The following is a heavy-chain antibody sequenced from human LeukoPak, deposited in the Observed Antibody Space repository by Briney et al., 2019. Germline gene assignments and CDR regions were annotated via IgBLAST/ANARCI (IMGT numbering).Heavy chain of an antibody. CDR2: ISGGGGTT. CDR3: ARDLYSGYDFGLLGY. CDR1: GFTFGSNG. J-gene: IGHJ4*02. D-gene: IGHD5-12*01. Sequence: PGGSLRLSCAASGFTFGSNGMIWVRQAPGKGLEWVSTISGGGGTTNYADSVKGRFTISRDNSKNTLYLQMNSLRAEDTAVYYCARDLYSGYDFGLLGYWGQGTLVTVSS. V-gene: IGHV3-23*01.